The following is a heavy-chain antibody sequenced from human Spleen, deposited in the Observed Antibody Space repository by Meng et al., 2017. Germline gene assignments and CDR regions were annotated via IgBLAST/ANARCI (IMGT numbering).Heavy chain of an antibody. V-gene: IGHV4-30-4*08. J-gene: IGHJ1*01. Sequence: QVHLQESGPGLVKPSQTLSLTCTVSGGSISSGDYYWSWLRQHPGEGLEWIGYIHSSGGTQYNPSLRSRVTMSVDTSKNQFSLMLSSVTAADTAVYYCLRGSGGSVWGQGTLVTVSS. CDR2: IHSSGGT. D-gene: IGHD3-10*01. CDR3: LRGSGGSV. CDR1: GGSISSGDYY.